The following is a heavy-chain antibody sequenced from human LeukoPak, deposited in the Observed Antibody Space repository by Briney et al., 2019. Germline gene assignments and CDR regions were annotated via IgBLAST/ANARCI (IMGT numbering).Heavy chain of an antibody. J-gene: IGHJ4*02. Sequence: ASVKVSCKASGYTFTGHYIHWVRQAPGQGLEWMGWISAYNGNTNYAQKLQGRVTMTTDTSTSTAYMELRSLRSDDTAVYYCARGAPVNSRGNFDYWGQGTLVTVSS. D-gene: IGHD3-16*01. CDR3: ARGAPVNSRGNFDY. CDR1: GYTFTGHY. V-gene: IGHV1-18*04. CDR2: ISAYNGNT.